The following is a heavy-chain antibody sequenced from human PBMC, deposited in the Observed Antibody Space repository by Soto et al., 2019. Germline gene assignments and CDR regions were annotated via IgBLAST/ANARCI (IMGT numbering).Heavy chain of an antibody. Sequence: QVQLQESGPGLVKPSQTLSLTCTVSGGSISSGGYYWSWIRQHPGKGLEWIGYIYYSGSTYYNPSLKSRVTISVDTSKNQFSLKLSSVTAADTAVYYSARRGIGDTTAYFDYWGQGALVTVSS. D-gene: IGHD4-17*01. J-gene: IGHJ4*02. CDR2: IYYSGST. CDR1: GGSISSGGYY. CDR3: ARRGIGDTTAYFDY. V-gene: IGHV4-31*03.